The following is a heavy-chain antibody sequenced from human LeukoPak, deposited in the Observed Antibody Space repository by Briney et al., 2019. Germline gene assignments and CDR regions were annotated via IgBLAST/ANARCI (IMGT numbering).Heavy chain of an antibody. CDR3: AKDPFNGMDV. J-gene: IGHJ6*02. Sequence: GRSLRLSSAASAFTFTSYAMSWVRQAPGKGLEWVSAIRGSGGSTYYADSVKGRFTISRDNSKNTLYLQMNSLRAEDTAVYYCAKDPFNGMDVWGQGTTVTVSS. CDR1: AFTFTSYA. CDR2: IRGSGGST. V-gene: IGHV3-23*01.